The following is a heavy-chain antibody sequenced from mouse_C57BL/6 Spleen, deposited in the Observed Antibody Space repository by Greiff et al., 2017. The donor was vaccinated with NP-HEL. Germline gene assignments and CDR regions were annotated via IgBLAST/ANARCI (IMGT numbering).Heavy chain of an antibody. V-gene: IGHV1-20*01. CDR3: ASEDGYYTSWYFDV. Sequence: VQLQQSGPELVKPGDSVKISCKASGYSFTGYFMNWVMQSHGKSLEWIGRINPYNGDTFYNQKFKGKATLTVDKSSSTAHMELRSLTSEDSAVYYCASEDGYYTSWYFDVWGTGTTVTVSS. D-gene: IGHD2-3*01. J-gene: IGHJ1*03. CDR1: GYSFTGYF. CDR2: INPYNGDT.